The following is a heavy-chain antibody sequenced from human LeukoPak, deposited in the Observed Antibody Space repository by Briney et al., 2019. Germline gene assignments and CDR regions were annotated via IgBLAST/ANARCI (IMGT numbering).Heavy chain of an antibody. J-gene: IGHJ3*02. D-gene: IGHD3-10*01. CDR1: GDSVSSNSAA. CDR2: TYYRSKWYN. V-gene: IGHV6-1*01. CDR3: ARGGPITMVRGDAFDI. Sequence: SQTLSLTCAISGDSVSSNSAAWNWIRQSPSRGLEWLGRTYYRSKWYNDYAVSVKSRITINPDTSKNQFSLQLNSVTPEDTAVYYCARGGPITMVRGDAFDIWGQGTMVTVSS.